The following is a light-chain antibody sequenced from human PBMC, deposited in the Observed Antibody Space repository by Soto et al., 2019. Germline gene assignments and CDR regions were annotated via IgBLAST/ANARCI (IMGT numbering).Light chain of an antibody. J-gene: IGLJ2*01. CDR3: SSYAGSKNVV. CDR2: EVS. Sequence: QSALTQPPSASGSPGQSVTISCTGTSSDVGGYNYVSWYQQHPGKAPKLMIYEVSKRPSGVPDRFSGSKSGNTASLTVSGLQAEDEADYYCSSYAGSKNVVFGGGTKLTGL. CDR1: SSDVGGYNY. V-gene: IGLV2-8*01.